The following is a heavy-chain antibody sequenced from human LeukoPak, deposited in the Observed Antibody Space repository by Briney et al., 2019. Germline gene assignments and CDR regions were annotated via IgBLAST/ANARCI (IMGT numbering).Heavy chain of an antibody. V-gene: IGHV3-30*18. CDR1: GFTFSSYG. CDR3: AKWGPYCVGDYCPALDS. J-gene: IGHJ4*02. D-gene: IGHD2-21*02. CDR2: ISYDGSNK. Sequence: GRSLRLSCAASGFTFSSYGMHWVRQAPGKGLEWVAVISYDGSNKYYADSVKGRFTISRDNSKNTLYLQMNSLRAEDTAVYYCAKWGPYCVGDYCPALDSWGPGTLVTVSS.